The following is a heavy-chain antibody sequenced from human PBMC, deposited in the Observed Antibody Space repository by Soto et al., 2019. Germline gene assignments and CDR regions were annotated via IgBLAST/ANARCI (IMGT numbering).Heavy chain of an antibody. CDR2: IIPICGTV. CDR3: ARHDCISSSCYYYYYSGMDV. J-gene: IGHJ6*02. Sequence: QVQLVQSGAEVKKPGSSVKVSCKASGGTFSSYAISWVRQAPGQGLEWMGGIIPICGTVNYAQKFQGRVTITADESTSTAYMELRSLRSEDTAVYYCARHDCISSSCYYYYYSGMDVWGQGTTITVSS. V-gene: IGHV1-69*12. CDR1: GGTFSSYA. D-gene: IGHD2-2*01.